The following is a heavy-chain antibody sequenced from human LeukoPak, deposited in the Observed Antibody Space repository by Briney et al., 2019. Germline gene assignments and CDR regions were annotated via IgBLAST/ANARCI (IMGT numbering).Heavy chain of an antibody. Sequence: GGSLRLSCAASGFAFSSSAMSWVRQAPGKGLEWVSAISNNGGYTYCADSVQGRFTISRDNSKSTLCLQMNSLRAEDTAVYYCAKQLGYCSDGSCYFPYWGQGTLVTVSS. CDR3: AKQLGYCSDGSCYFPY. V-gene: IGHV3-23*01. CDR1: GFAFSSSA. D-gene: IGHD2-15*01. J-gene: IGHJ4*02. CDR2: ISNNGGYT.